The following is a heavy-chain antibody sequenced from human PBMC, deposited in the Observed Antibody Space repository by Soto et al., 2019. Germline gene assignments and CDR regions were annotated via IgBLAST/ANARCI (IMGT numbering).Heavy chain of an antibody. Sequence: QDELVQSGAEVKKPGASVKVSCKASGYTFPSSTISWLRQAPGQGLEWLGWINAYSGDRKFAQRFQGRVTMTTDTSTSTAYLELTSLTSDDTAIYYCASANYGDSDYWGQGTLLTVSS. V-gene: IGHV1-18*01. CDR1: GYTFPSST. CDR2: INAYSGDR. D-gene: IGHD4-17*01. J-gene: IGHJ4*02. CDR3: ASANYGDSDY.